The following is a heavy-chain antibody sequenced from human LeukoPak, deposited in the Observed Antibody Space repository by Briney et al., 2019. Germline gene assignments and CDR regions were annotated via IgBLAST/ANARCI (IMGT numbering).Heavy chain of an antibody. CDR3: ARVQVKTRGSYFRDDY. D-gene: IGHD3-10*01. CDR1: GYTFTGYG. CDR2: TSSFSDNT. J-gene: IGHJ4*02. V-gene: IGHV1-18*01. Sequence: EASVKVSCTTSGYTFTGYGISWVRQAPGQGLEWMGWTSSFSDNTKYAERFQGRVTMTTDISTSTAYMELRSLRFDDTAVYYCARVQVKTRGSYFRDDYWGQGTLVTVSS.